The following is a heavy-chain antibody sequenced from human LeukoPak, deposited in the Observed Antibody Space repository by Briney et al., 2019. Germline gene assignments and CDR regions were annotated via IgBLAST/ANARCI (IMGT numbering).Heavy chain of an antibody. Sequence: SETLSLTCTVSGGSISSYYWSWIRQPPGKGLEWIGYIYYSGSTNYNPSLKSRVTISVDTSKKQFSLQLTSVTAADTAVYYCARDGDYGYAFDIWGQGTMVTVSS. CDR3: ARDGDYGYAFDI. J-gene: IGHJ3*02. CDR2: IYYSGST. V-gene: IGHV4-59*01. D-gene: IGHD4-17*01. CDR1: GGSISSYY.